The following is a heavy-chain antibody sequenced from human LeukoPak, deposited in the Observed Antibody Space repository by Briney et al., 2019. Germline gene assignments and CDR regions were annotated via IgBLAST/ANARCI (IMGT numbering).Heavy chain of an antibody. D-gene: IGHD3-22*01. V-gene: IGHV3-53*01. CDR1: GFIVSSSY. CDR2: IYNAGNT. J-gene: IGHJ4*02. Sequence: GGSLRLSCAAPGFIVSSSYMSWVRQAPGKGLEWVSLIYNAGNTYYADSVKGRFTVSRDNSKNTLYLQMNSLRADDTAVYYCAWNKPNSDGSGYYDFWGQGTLVTVSS. CDR3: AWNKPNSDGSGYYDF.